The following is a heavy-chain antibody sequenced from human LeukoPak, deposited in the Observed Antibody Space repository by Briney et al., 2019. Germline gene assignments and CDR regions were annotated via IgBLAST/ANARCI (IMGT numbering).Heavy chain of an antibody. CDR3: ASTGYCTNGVCR. CDR2: ISGSSSYI. D-gene: IGHD2-8*01. Sequence: GSLRLSCAASGFTFSSYSMNWVRQAPGKGLEWVSSISGSSSYIYYADSVKGRFTISRDNAKNSLYLQMNSLRAEDTAVYYCASTGYCTNGVCRWGQGTLVTVSS. V-gene: IGHV3-21*01. CDR1: GFTFSSYS. J-gene: IGHJ4*02.